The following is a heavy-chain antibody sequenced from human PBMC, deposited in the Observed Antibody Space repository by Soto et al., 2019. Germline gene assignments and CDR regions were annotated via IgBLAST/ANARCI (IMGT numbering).Heavy chain of an antibody. CDR2: ISSSSSYI. CDR3: ARDRWYGDYFDY. D-gene: IGHD2-15*01. Sequence: EVQLVESGGGLVKPGGSLRLSCAASGFTSSSYSMNWVRQAPGKGLEWVSSISSSSSYIYYADSVKGRFTISRDNAKNSLYLQMNRLRAEDTAVYYCARDRWYGDYFDYWGQGTLVTVSS. J-gene: IGHJ4*02. V-gene: IGHV3-21*01. CDR1: GFTSSSYS.